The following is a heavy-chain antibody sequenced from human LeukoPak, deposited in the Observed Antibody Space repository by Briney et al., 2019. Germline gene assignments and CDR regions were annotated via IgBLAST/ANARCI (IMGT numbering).Heavy chain of an antibody. J-gene: IGHJ4*02. CDR1: GGTFSSYA. Sequence: SVKVSCRASGGTFSSYAISWVRQAPGQGLEWMGGIIPIFGTANYAQKFQGRVTITADESTSTAYMELSSLRSEDTAVYYCASSSGDSSGPFGYWGQGTLVTVSS. V-gene: IGHV1-69*01. CDR2: IIPIFGTA. D-gene: IGHD3-22*01. CDR3: ASSSGDSSGPFGY.